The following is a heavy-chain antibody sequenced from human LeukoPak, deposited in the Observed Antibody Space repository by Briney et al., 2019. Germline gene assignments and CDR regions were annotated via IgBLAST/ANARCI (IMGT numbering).Heavy chain of an antibody. J-gene: IGHJ1*01. CDR1: GGSISSNSYY. D-gene: IGHD3-10*01. CDR2: IYYGGST. CDR3: ARRNYYGSGSYYP. Sequence: PSETLSLTCTVSGGSISSNSYYWGWIRQPPGKGLKWIGSIYYGGSTYYNPSLKSRVTISVDTSKNQFSLKLSSVTAADTAVYYCARRNYYGSGSYYPWGQGTLVTVSS. V-gene: IGHV4-39*01.